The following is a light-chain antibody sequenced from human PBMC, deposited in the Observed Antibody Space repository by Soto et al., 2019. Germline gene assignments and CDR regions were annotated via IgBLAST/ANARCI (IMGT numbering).Light chain of an antibody. Sequence: EIVMTQSPATLSVSPGERATLSCRASQSVSSNLAWYQQKPGQAPRLLISGASTRATGIPARFSGSGSGTEFTLTNSSLQSEDFAVYYCQHYNNWPLTFGGGTKVEIK. CDR2: GAS. J-gene: IGKJ4*01. V-gene: IGKV3-15*01. CDR3: QHYNNWPLT. CDR1: QSVSSN.